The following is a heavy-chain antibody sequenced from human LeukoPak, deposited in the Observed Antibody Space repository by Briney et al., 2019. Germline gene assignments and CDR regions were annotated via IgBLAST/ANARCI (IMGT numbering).Heavy chain of an antibody. Sequence: SETLSLTCTVSGGSISSYYWSWIRQPSGKGLEWIGYIYYSGSTNYNPSLKSRVTISVDTSKNQFSLKLSSVTAADTAVYYCARHSIIGGTEYAFDIWGQGTMVTVSS. D-gene: IGHD2-15*01. CDR1: GGSISSYY. J-gene: IGHJ3*02. V-gene: IGHV4-59*08. CDR3: ARHSIIGGTEYAFDI. CDR2: IYYSGST.